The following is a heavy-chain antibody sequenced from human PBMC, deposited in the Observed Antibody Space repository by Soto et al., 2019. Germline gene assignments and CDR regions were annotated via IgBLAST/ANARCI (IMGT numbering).Heavy chain of an antibody. CDR3: AKDSKAVYDFWSGWGLQLPPNYFDY. Sequence: GGSLRLSCAASGFTFSSYAMSWVRQAPGKGLEWVSAISGSGGSTYYADSVKGRFTISRDNSKNTLYLQMNSLRAEETAVYYCAKDSKAVYDFWSGWGLQLPPNYFDYWGQGTLVTVSS. J-gene: IGHJ4*02. D-gene: IGHD3-3*01. V-gene: IGHV3-23*01. CDR2: ISGSGGST. CDR1: GFTFSSYA.